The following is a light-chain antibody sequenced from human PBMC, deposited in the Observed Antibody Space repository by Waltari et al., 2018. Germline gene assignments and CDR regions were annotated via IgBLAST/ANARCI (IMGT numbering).Light chain of an antibody. CDR2: AVP. V-gene: IGLV2-14*03. CDR1: SSDVGSYNY. CDR3: SSYMDTTTLEL. J-gene: IGLJ2*01. Sequence: QSALPQPASVSGSPGQSITISCTGTSSDVGSYNYVSWYQQPPGKAPELIIYAVPNRPSGVSNRFSGSKSGNTASLTISGLQAEDEADYYCSSYMDTTTLELFGGGTSLTVL.